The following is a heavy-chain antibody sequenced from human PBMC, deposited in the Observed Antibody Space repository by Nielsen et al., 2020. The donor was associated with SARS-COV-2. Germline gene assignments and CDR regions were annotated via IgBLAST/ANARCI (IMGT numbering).Heavy chain of an antibody. D-gene: IGHD3-10*01. CDR3: AKDPRNGLVRGVIIDY. CDR1: GFTLSSHG. V-gene: IGHV3-30*02. J-gene: IGHJ4*02. Sequence: GESLKISCEASGFTLSSHGMHWVRQPPGKGLEWVAHMWYHGGDENYADSVRGRFTISRDNSKNTLYLQMNSLRAEDTAVYYCAKDPRNGLVRGVIIDYWGQGTLVTVSS. CDR2: MWYHGGDE.